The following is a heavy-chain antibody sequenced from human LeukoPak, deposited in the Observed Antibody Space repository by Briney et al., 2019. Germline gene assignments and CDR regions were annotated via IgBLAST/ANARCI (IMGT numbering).Heavy chain of an antibody. CDR3: AVPRDGYNNDY. Sequence: ASVKVSCKASGGTFSSYAISWVRQAPGQGLEWMGRIIPIFGTANYAQKFQGRVTITTDESTGTAYMELSSLRSEDTAVYYCAVPRDGYNNDYWGQGTLVTVSS. CDR2: IIPIFGTA. CDR1: GGTFSSYA. V-gene: IGHV1-69*05. D-gene: IGHD5-24*01. J-gene: IGHJ4*02.